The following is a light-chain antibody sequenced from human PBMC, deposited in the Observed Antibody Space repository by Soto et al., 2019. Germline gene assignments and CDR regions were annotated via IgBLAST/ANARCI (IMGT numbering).Light chain of an antibody. CDR1: SSDVGGYPY. J-gene: IGLJ1*01. Sequence: QSVLTQPASVSGSPGQSITISCTGTSSDVGGYPYVSWYQQHPGKAPKLIIYEVTNRPSGVSNRFSGSKSGNTASLTISGLQAEDDGDYYCSSYTSTTTLVFGTGTKLTVL. CDR2: EVT. CDR3: SSYTSTTTLV. V-gene: IGLV2-14*01.